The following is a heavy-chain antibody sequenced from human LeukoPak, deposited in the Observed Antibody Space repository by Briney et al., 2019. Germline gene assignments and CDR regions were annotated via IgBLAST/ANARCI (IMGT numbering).Heavy chain of an antibody. CDR2: IIPIFGTA. D-gene: IGHD3-22*01. J-gene: IGHJ5*02. Sequence: SVKVSCKASGGTFSSYAISWVRQAPGQGLEWMGGIIPIFGTANCAQKFQGRVTITADESTSTAYMELSSLRSEDTAVYYCARDYYDSSGYYVGNWFDPWGQGTLVTVSS. V-gene: IGHV1-69*01. CDR3: ARDYYDSSGYYVGNWFDP. CDR1: GGTFSSYA.